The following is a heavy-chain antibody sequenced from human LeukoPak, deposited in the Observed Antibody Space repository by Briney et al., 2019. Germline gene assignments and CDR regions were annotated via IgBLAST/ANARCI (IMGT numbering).Heavy chain of an antibody. CDR2: IYHSGST. Sequence: SETLSLTCTVSGYSISSGYYWGWIRQPPGKGLEWIGSIYHSGSTYYNPPLKSRVTISVDTSKNQFSLKLSSVTAADTAVYYCASRYSSSWYASLDAFDIWGQGTMVTVSS. V-gene: IGHV4-38-2*02. D-gene: IGHD6-13*01. J-gene: IGHJ3*02. CDR1: GYSISSGYY. CDR3: ASRYSSSWYASLDAFDI.